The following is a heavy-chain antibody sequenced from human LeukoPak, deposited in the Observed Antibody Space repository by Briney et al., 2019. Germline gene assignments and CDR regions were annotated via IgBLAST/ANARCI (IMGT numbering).Heavy chain of an antibody. J-gene: IGHJ4*02. D-gene: IGHD3-9*01. V-gene: IGHV1-18*01. CDR2: ISAYNGNT. CDR3: ARDPSYYDILTGYSRPNPFDY. CDR1: GYTFTSYG. Sequence: ASVKVSCKASGYTFTSYGISWVRQAPGQGLEWMGWISAYNGNTNYAQKLQCRVTMTTDTSTSTAYMDLRSLRSDDTAVYYCARDPSYYDILTGYSRPNPFDYWGQGTLVTVSS.